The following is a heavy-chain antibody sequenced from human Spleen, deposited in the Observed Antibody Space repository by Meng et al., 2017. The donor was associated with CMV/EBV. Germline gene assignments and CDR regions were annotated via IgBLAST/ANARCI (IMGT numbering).Heavy chain of an antibody. V-gene: IGHV3-48*03. CDR2: VSRSGRST. J-gene: IGHJ4*02. Sequence: GESLKISCAASGFTFSNYEMNWVRQAPGKGLEWVAFVSRSGRSTKYADSVKGRFTTSRDNAKNFLYLQMNSLRAEDTAVYYCVKWYYDYWGFDYWGQRTLVTVS. CDR3: VKWYYDYWGFDY. D-gene: IGHD3-3*01. CDR1: GFTFSNYE.